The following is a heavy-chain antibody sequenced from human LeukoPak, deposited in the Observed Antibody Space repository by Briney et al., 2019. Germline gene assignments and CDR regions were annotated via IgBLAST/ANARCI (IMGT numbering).Heavy chain of an antibody. CDR1: GFTFSRYS. CDR2: ISSSGSTI. Sequence: GGSLRLSCAASGFTFSRYSMNWVRQAPGKGLEWVSYISSSGSTIYYADSVKGRFTISRDNAKNSLYLQMNSLRAEDTAVYYCAELGITMIGGVWGKGTTVTISS. J-gene: IGHJ6*04. D-gene: IGHD3-10*02. CDR3: AELGITMIGGV. V-gene: IGHV3-48*04.